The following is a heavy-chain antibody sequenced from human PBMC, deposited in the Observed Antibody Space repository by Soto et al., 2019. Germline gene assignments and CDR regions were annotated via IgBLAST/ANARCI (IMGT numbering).Heavy chain of an antibody. CDR1: GGSISSGGYS. CDR3: ARDGSGSYYYYFDY. D-gene: IGHD3-10*01. J-gene: IGHJ4*02. CDR2: IYHSGST. Sequence: QLQLQESGSGLVKPSQTLSLTCAVSGGSISSGGYSWSWIRQPPGKGLEWIGYIYHSGSTYYNPSLQRRVTIXVXRXXNQFSLKLSSVTAADKAVYYCARDGSGSYYYYFDYWGQGTLVTVSS. V-gene: IGHV4-30-2*01.